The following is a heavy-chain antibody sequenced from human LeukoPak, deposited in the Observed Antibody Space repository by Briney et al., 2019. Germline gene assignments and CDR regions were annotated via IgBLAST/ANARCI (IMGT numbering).Heavy chain of an antibody. Sequence: SETLSLTCTVSGYSISSGYYWGWIRQPPGKGLEWIGYIYYSGSTNYNPSLKSRVTISVDTSKNQFSLKLSSVTAADTAVYYCARKAVAGGVFDYWGQGTLVTVSS. V-gene: IGHV4-38-2*02. D-gene: IGHD6-19*01. CDR2: IYYSGST. CDR3: ARKAVAGGVFDY. CDR1: GYSISSGYY. J-gene: IGHJ4*02.